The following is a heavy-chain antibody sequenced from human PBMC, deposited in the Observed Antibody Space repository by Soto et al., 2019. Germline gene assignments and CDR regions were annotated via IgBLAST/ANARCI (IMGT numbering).Heavy chain of an antibody. CDR2: INSDGSST. Sequence: EVQLVESGGGLVQPGGSLRPSCAASGFTFSSYWMHWVRQAPGKGLVWVSRINSDGSSTSYADSVKGRFTISRDNAKNTLYLQMNSLRAEDTAVYYCARERAPSGSYPYYYYYYGMDVWGQGTTVTVSS. CDR3: ARERAPSGSYPYYYYYYGMDV. J-gene: IGHJ6*02. CDR1: GFTFSSYW. D-gene: IGHD1-26*01. V-gene: IGHV3-74*01.